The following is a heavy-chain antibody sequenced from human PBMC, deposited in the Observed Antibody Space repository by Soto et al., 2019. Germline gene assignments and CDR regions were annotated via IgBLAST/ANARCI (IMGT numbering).Heavy chain of an antibody. Sequence: SETLSLTCAVYGGPLSGCYWSWILQPPGKALEGIGEFIHSGNSSYNPSLKSRVTLSVDTSKNPLYLTLSYVTAADTGMYYCARHHVSGRTIVGDAEFWGQGTLVTVS. CDR3: ARHHVSGRTIVGDAEF. CDR2: FIHSGNS. V-gene: IGHV4-34*12. D-gene: IGHD1-26*01. J-gene: IGHJ4*02. CDR1: GGPLSGCY.